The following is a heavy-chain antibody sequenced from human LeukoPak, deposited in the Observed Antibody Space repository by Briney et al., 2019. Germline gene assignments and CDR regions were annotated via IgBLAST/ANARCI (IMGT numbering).Heavy chain of an antibody. D-gene: IGHD4-23*01. CDR3: ARGGGYGGNRFDY. CDR1: GFTFSSYA. Sequence: QPGRSLRLSCAASGFTFSSYAMHWVRQAPGKGLEWVAVISYDGSNKYYADSVKGRFTISRDNSKNTLHLQMNSLRAEDTAVYYCARGGGYGGNRFDYWGQGTLVTVSS. V-gene: IGHV3-30-3*01. CDR2: ISYDGSNK. J-gene: IGHJ4*02.